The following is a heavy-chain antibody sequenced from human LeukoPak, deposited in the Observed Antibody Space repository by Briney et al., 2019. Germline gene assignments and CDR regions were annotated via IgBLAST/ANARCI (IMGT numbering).Heavy chain of an antibody. J-gene: IGHJ4*02. Sequence: SETLSLTCTVSGGSISNYYWTWIRQPPGKGLEWIGYIYYSGSTKYNPSLKSRVTISIDTSKNQISLRLTSVTAADTAMYYCARQTGSGLFTLPGGQGTLVTVSS. CDR2: IYYSGST. CDR3: ARQTGSGLFTLP. D-gene: IGHD3/OR15-3a*01. CDR1: GGSISNYY. V-gene: IGHV4-59*08.